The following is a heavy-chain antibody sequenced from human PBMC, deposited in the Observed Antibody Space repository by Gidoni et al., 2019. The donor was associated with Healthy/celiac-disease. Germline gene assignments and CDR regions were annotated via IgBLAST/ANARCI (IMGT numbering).Heavy chain of an antibody. Sequence: EVQLVESGGGLIQPGGSLRLSCAASGFTVSSNYMSWVRQAPGKGLEWVSVIYSGGSTYYADSVKGRFTISRDNSKNTLYLQMNSLRAEDTAVYYCARGNGYSSTYGMDVWGQGTTVTVSS. CDR3: ARGNGYSSTYGMDV. CDR1: GFTVSSNY. J-gene: IGHJ6*02. CDR2: IYSGGST. D-gene: IGHD6-13*01. V-gene: IGHV3-53*01.